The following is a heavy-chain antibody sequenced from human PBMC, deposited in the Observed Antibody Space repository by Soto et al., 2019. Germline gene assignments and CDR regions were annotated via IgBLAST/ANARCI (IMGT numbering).Heavy chain of an antibody. CDR3: ARVAMENYHDMWSGSTSSALDV. J-gene: IGHJ6*02. D-gene: IGHD3-3*01. CDR1: GGSMRGYS. V-gene: IGHV4-59*13. CDR2: VSHSGRT. Sequence: PSETLSLTCKVSGGSMRGYSWSWIQQTPGEGLEWIGYVSHSGRTDYSPSLKNRVTISLDMSKNHFALHVNSVDPADTAVYYCARVAMENYHDMWSGSTSSALDVWGQGTTVTISS.